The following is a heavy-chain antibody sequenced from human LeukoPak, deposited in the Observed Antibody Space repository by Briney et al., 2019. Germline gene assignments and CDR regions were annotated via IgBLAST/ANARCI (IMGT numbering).Heavy chain of an antibody. CDR3: ARQRIAANWFDP. CDR1: GFTFSSYG. J-gene: IGHJ5*02. Sequence: GGSLRLSCAASGFTFSSYGMHWIRQAPGKGLEWVAVISYDGSNKYYADSVKGRFTISRDNSKNTLYLQMNSLRAEDTAVYYCARQRIAANWFDPWGQGTLVTVSS. CDR2: ISYDGSNK. V-gene: IGHV3-30*03. D-gene: IGHD6-13*01.